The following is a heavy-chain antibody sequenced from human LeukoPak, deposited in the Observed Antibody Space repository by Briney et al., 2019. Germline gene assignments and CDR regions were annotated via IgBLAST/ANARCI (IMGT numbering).Heavy chain of an antibody. CDR2: INPNSGGT. D-gene: IGHD2-21*02. CDR3: ARYCGGDCLIDAFDI. J-gene: IGHJ3*02. V-gene: IGHV1-2*06. Sequence: ASVKVSCKASGYTFTGYYMHWVRQAPGQGLEWMGRINPNSGGTNYAQKFQGRVTMTRDTSISTAYMELSRLRSDDTAVYYCARYCGGDCLIDAFDIWGQGTMVTVSS. CDR1: GYTFTGYY.